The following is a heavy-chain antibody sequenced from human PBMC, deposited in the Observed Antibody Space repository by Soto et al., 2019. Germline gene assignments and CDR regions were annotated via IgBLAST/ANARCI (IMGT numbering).Heavy chain of an antibody. J-gene: IGHJ4*02. CDR1: GGTFSSYA. CDR2: IIPIFGTA. D-gene: IGHD4-4*01. Sequence: QVQLVQSGAEVKKPGSSVKVSCKASGGTFSSYAISWVRQAPGQGLEWMGGIIPIFGTANYAQKFQGRVTITADETQGTAYMELSSLRSEDTAVYYCAAPRSNYMNYFDYWGQGTLVTVSS. V-gene: IGHV1-69*01. CDR3: AAPRSNYMNYFDY.